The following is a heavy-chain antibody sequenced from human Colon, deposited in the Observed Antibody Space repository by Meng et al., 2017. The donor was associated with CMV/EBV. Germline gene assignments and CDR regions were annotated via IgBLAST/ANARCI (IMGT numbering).Heavy chain of an antibody. V-gene: IGHV3-30*04. CDR2: ISYDGSNK. J-gene: IGHJ4*02. CDR3: ARIVLSGKGSFDN. Sequence: GGSLRLSCAASGFTFSSYAMHWVRQAPGKGLEWVAVISYDGSNKYYADSVKGRFTISRDNSKNTLYLQMNSLRAEDTAVYYCARIVLSGKGSFDNWGQGTLVTVSS. CDR1: GFTFSSYA. D-gene: IGHD2/OR15-2a*01.